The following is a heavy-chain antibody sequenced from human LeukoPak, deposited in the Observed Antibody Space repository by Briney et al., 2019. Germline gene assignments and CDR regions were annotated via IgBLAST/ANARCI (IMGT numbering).Heavy chain of an antibody. CDR2: ISGSGGST. Sequence: GGSLRLSCAASGFTFSSYAMSWVRQASGKGLEWVSAISGSGGSTYYADSVKCRFTISRDNSKNTLDLQMNSLRAEDTAVYYCAKDRGGDIVVVPAAPGAFDIWGQGTMVTVSS. CDR1: GFTFSSYA. J-gene: IGHJ3*02. V-gene: IGHV3-23*01. D-gene: IGHD2-2*01. CDR3: AKDRGGDIVVVPAAPGAFDI.